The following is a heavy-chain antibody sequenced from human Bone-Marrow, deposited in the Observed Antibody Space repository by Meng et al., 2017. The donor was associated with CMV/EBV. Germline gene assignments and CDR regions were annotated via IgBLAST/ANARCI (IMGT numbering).Heavy chain of an antibody. Sequence: ASVKVSCKASGYTFTGYYMHWVRQAPGQGLEWMGWINPNSGGTNYAQKFQGRVTMTRDTSISTAYMELSRLRSDDTAVYYCAREILGKCSSTSCYYRPWGYWGQGTLVTVSS. CDR2: INPNSGGT. D-gene: IGHD2-2*01. J-gene: IGHJ4*02. CDR1: GYTFTGYY. CDR3: AREILGKCSSTSCYYRPWGY. V-gene: IGHV1-2*02.